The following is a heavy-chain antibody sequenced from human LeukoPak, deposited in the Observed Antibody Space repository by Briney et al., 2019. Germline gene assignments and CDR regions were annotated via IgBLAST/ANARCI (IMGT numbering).Heavy chain of an antibody. CDR3: AKDRQGGSGSYYNDY. Sequence: GGSLRLSCAASGFTFSSYGMHRVRQAPGKGLEWVAVIWYDGSNKYYADSVKGRFTISRDNSKNTLYLQMNSLRAEDTAVYYCAKDRQGGSGSYYNDYRGQGTLVTVSS. D-gene: IGHD3-10*01. CDR1: GFTFSSYG. CDR2: IWYDGSNK. V-gene: IGHV3-33*06. J-gene: IGHJ4*02.